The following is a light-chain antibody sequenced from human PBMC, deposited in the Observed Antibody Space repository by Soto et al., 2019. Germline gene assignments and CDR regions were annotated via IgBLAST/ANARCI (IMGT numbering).Light chain of an antibody. CDR2: DAS. CDR3: QQYNSYSVYT. J-gene: IGKJ2*01. CDR1: QSIRSW. V-gene: IGKV1-5*01. Sequence: DIQMTQSPSTLSASVGDRVTITCRASQSIRSWLAWYQQKPGKAPKLLIYDASSLESGVPSRFSGSGSGTEFTLTISSLQPDDFATYYCQQYNSYSVYTFGQGTKLEIK.